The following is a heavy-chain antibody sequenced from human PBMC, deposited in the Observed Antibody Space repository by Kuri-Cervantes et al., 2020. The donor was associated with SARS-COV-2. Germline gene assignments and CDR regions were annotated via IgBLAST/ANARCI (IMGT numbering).Heavy chain of an antibody. CDR1: GGSIRSYY. CDR3: ARQDFKREIDY. Sequence: SETLSLTCTVSGGSIRSYYWSWIRQPAGKGLEWIGRIYTSGSTNYNPSLKSRVSISVDTSKNQFSLKLSSVTAADTAVYYCARQDFKREIDYWGQGTLVNDSS. CDR2: IYTSGST. D-gene: IGHD3-3*01. J-gene: IGHJ4*02. V-gene: IGHV4-4*07.